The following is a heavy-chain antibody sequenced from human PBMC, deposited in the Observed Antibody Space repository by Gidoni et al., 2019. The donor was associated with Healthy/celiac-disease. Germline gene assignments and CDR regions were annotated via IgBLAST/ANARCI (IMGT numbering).Heavy chain of an antibody. Sequence: EVQLLESGGGWVQPGGSLRLSCAASGFTFSSYAMRWVRQAPGKGLEWVSGISGSGGSKYYADSVKVRFTISRDNSKNTLYLQMNSMRAEDTAVYYCAKELAWNDFGSFDYWGQGTLVTVSS. CDR1: GFTFSSYA. CDR3: AKELAWNDFGSFDY. D-gene: IGHD1-1*01. CDR2: ISGSGGSK. J-gene: IGHJ4*02. V-gene: IGHV3-23*01.